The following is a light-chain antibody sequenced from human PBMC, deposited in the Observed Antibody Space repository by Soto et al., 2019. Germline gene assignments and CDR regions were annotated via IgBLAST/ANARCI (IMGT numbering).Light chain of an antibody. Sequence: EIVMTQSPATLSVSPGERATLSCKASQNVRSNLAWYQQKPGQAPRLLIFGASTRATGIPARFSGSGSGTDFTLTISSLEPEEFAVYYCQQRGEWPPGATFGQGTRLEIK. CDR3: QQRGEWPPGAT. CDR2: GAS. CDR1: QNVRSN. J-gene: IGKJ5*01. V-gene: IGKV3-15*01.